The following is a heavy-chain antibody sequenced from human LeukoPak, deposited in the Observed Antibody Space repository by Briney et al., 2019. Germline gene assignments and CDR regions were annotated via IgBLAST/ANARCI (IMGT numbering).Heavy chain of an antibody. Sequence: SETLCLTCTVSGGSISSYYWGWIRQPPGKGLEWIGSIYYSGSTYYNPSLKSRVTISVDTSKNQFSLKLSSVTAADTAVYYCARDRPGPRKYYYDSSGYYPDAFDIWGQGTMVTVSS. CDR3: ARDRPGPRKYYYDSSGYYPDAFDI. J-gene: IGHJ3*02. CDR1: GGSISSYY. CDR2: IYYSGST. D-gene: IGHD3-22*01. V-gene: IGHV4-39*07.